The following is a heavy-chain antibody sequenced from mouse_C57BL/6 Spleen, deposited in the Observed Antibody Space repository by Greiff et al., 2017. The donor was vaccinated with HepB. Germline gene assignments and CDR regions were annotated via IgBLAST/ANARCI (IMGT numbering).Heavy chain of an antibody. J-gene: IGHJ2*01. D-gene: IGHD1-1*01. CDR3: ASAYYGSSYRGYFDY. CDR1: GYTFTDYY. Sequence: EVKLVESGPVLVKPGASVKMSCKASGYTFTDYYMNWVKQSHGKSLEWIGVINPYNGGTSYNQKFKGKATLTVDKSSSTAYMELNSLTSEDSAVYYCASAYYGSSYRGYFDYWGQGTTLTVSS. CDR2: INPYNGGT. V-gene: IGHV1-19*01.